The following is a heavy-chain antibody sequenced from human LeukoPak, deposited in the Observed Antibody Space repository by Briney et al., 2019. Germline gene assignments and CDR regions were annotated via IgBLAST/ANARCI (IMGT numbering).Heavy chain of an antibody. CDR3: ARDPKAHYGSGSYGY. CDR1: GGTFSSYA. Sequence: SVRVSCKASGGTFSSYAISWVRQAPGQGLEWMGGIIPIFGTANYAQKFQGRVTITADESTSTAYMELSSLRSEDTAVYYCARDPKAHYGSGSYGYWGQGTLVTVSS. D-gene: IGHD3-10*01. J-gene: IGHJ4*02. CDR2: IIPIFGTA. V-gene: IGHV1-69*13.